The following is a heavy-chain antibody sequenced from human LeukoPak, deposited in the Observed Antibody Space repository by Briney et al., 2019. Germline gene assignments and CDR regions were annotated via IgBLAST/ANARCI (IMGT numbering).Heavy chain of an antibody. J-gene: IGHJ4*02. CDR3: ARDTSFDY. CDR1: GFTFSSYW. V-gene: IGHV3-74*01. CDR2: INSDWSST. Sequence: WGSLRLSCAASGFTFSSYWMHWVRQAPGKGLVWVSRINSDWSSTSYADSVKGRFTISRDTAKNSLYRQMKTLRAEDTLVYYFARDTSFDYWGQGTLVTVSS. D-gene: IGHD2/OR15-2a*01.